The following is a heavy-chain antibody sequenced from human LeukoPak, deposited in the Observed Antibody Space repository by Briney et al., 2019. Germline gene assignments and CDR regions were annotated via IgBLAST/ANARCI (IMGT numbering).Heavy chain of an antibody. CDR1: GGSISSHY. D-gene: IGHD1-1*01. CDR2: IYDSRST. CDR3: ARSTTGTYPGNWFDP. J-gene: IGHJ5*02. Sequence: PSETLSLTCTVSGGSISSHYWSWIPQPPGKGLEWIGYIYDSRSTNYNPSLKSRVTISVDTSKNQFSLKLSSVTAADTAVYYCARSTTGTYPGNWFDPWGRGTLVTVSS. V-gene: IGHV4-59*11.